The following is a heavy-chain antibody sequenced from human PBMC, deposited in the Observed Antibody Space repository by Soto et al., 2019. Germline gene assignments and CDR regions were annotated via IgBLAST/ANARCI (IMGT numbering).Heavy chain of an antibody. CDR1: GYTFTSYG. CDR2: ISAYNGNI. CDR3: ATVGYYDSSHY. J-gene: IGHJ4*02. V-gene: IGHV1-18*04. Sequence: GASVKVSCKASGYTFTSYGSSWVRQAPGQGLEGMGWISAYNGNINYAQKVQGRVNMTEDTSTSKAEKELRGLRSDDTAVYSCATVGYYDSSHYWGQGTLVTVSS. D-gene: IGHD3-22*01.